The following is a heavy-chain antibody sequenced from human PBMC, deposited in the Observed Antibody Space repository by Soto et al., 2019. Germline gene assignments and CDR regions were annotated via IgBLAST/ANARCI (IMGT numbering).Heavy chain of an antibody. CDR2: IIPIFGTA. D-gene: IGHD5-12*01. J-gene: IGHJ5*02. CDR1: GGTFSSYA. V-gene: IGHV1-69*13. Sequence: SVKVSCKASGGTFSSYAISWVRQAPGQGLEWMGGIIPIFGTANYAQKFQGRVTITADESTSTAYMELSSLRSEDTAVHYCARDRAKWLRLRSAGWFDPWGQGTRVTVSS. CDR3: ARDRAKWLRLRSAGWFDP.